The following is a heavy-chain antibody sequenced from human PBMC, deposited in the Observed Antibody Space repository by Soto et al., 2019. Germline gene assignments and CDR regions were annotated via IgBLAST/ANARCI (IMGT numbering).Heavy chain of an antibody. V-gene: IGHV3-7*01. CDR2: INEDGSQK. D-gene: IGHD5-18*01. CDR3: ARVGRYGWDFDH. J-gene: IGHJ4*02. CDR1: EFSFRXYW. Sequence: GSLRLSCAASEFSFRXYWMTWVRQAPGKGLEWVALINEDGSQKYYVGSVKGRFIISRDNAKDSVYMQMDSLRAGDTXVYFCARVGRYGWDFDHWGQGTLVTVSS.